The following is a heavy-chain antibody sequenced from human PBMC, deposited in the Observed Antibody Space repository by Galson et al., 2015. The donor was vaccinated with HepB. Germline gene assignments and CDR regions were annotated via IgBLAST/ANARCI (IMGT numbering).Heavy chain of an antibody. Sequence: SLRLSCAASGLTFTNAWMNWVRQTPGKGLEWIGHIKTRTEGGTTDYAAPVKGRFAISRDDSKNTLYLQMKSLKTEDTAVYFCTTVGGAYRNKLIYWGRGTHVTVSS. CDR3: TTVGGAYRNKLIY. CDR1: GLTFTNAW. CDR2: IKTRTEGGTT. D-gene: IGHD4-23*01. V-gene: IGHV3-15*01. J-gene: IGHJ4*02.